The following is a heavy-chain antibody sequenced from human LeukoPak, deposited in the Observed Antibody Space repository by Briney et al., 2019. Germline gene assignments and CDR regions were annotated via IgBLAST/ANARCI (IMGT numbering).Heavy chain of an antibody. D-gene: IGHD5-24*01. CDR2: ISGSGSGSST. Sequence: GGSLRLSCAASGFTFSSSAMSWVRQAPGKGLEWVSTISGSGSGSSTYYADSVKGRFTISRDNSKNTLYLQMNSLRAEDTAVYYCAKSGYNRFDYWGQGTLVTVSS. J-gene: IGHJ4*02. CDR1: GFTFSSSA. CDR3: AKSGYNRFDY. V-gene: IGHV3-23*01.